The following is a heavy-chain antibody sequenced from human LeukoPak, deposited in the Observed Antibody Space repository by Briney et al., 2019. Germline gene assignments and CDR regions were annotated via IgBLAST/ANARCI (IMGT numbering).Heavy chain of an antibody. J-gene: IGHJ4*02. Sequence: PGRSLRLSCAASGFTFDDYAMHWVRQAPGKGLEWVSGISWNSGSIGYADSVKGRFIISRDNAKNSLYLQMNSLRAEDTALYYCAKDQYTRYNGIAAAGNFDCWGQGTLVTVSS. V-gene: IGHV3-9*01. CDR2: ISWNSGSI. CDR1: GFTFDDYA. CDR3: AKDQYTRYNGIAAAGNFDC. D-gene: IGHD6-13*01.